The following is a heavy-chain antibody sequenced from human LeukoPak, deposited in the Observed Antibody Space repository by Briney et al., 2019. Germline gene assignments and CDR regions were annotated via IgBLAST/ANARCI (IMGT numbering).Heavy chain of an antibody. J-gene: IGHJ5*02. CDR3: ARGLSPHYDFWSGYYKVYNWFDP. D-gene: IGHD3-3*01. V-gene: IGHV4-34*01. CDR2: INHSGST. Sequence: SETLSLTCAVYGGSFSGYYWSWIRQPPGKGLEWIGEINHSGSTNYNPSLKSRVTISVDTSKNQFSLKLSSVTAADTAVYYCARGLSPHYDFWSGYYKVYNWFDPWGQGTLVTVS. CDR1: GGSFSGYY.